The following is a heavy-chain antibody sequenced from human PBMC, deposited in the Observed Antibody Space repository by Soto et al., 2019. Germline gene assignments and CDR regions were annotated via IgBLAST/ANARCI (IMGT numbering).Heavy chain of an antibody. Sequence: GGSLRLSCAASGFTFSSYGMHWVRQAPGKGLEWVAVIWYDGSNKYYADSVKGRLTISRDNSKTTLYLQMNSLRAEDTAVYYCARDPGSRYFDYWGQGTLVTVSS. J-gene: IGHJ4*02. D-gene: IGHD3-10*01. CDR1: GFTFSSYG. CDR3: ARDPGSRYFDY. CDR2: IWYDGSNK. V-gene: IGHV3-33*01.